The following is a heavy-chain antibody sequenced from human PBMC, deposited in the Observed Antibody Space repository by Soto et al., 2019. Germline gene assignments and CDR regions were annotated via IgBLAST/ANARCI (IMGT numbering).Heavy chain of an antibody. D-gene: IGHD6-13*01. CDR2: IYYSGST. J-gene: IGHJ3*02. CDR1: GGSTSSYY. CDR3: ARLRGHSWADAFDI. Sequence: SETLSLTCTVSGGSTSSYYWSWIRQPPGKGLERIGYIYYSGSTNYNPSLKSRVTISVDTSKNQFSLKLSSVTAADTAVYYCARLRGHSWADAFDIWGQGTMVTVSS. V-gene: IGHV4-59*08.